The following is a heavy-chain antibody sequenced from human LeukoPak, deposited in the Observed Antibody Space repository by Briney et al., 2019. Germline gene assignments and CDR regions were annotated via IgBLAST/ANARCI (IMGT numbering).Heavy chain of an antibody. CDR2: MYYGGRT. V-gene: IGHV4-39*07. CDR1: GGSVSSATYY. J-gene: IGHJ4*02. D-gene: IGHD3-10*01. Sequence: SETLSLTCTVSGGSVSSATYYWGWIRQPPGKGLEWIGSMYYGGRTYYNPSLKSRVTISVDTSKNQFSLKLSSVTAADTAVYYCARGRNYYGSGSYYNVPYFDYWGQGTLVTVSS. CDR3: ARGRNYYGSGSYYNVPYFDY.